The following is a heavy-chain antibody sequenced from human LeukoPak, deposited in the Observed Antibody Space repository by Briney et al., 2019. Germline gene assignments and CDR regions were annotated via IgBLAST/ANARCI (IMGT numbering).Heavy chain of an antibody. CDR1: GGSFSGYY. V-gene: IGHV4-34*01. Sequence: SETLSLTCAVYGGSFSGYYWSWIRQPPGKGLEWIGEINHSGSTNYNSSLKSRVTISVDTSKNQFSLKLSSVTAADTAVYYCARRRYYYGSGSYYNANWFDPWGQGTLVTVSS. CDR2: INHSGST. J-gene: IGHJ5*02. D-gene: IGHD3-10*01. CDR3: ARRRYYYGSGSYYNANWFDP.